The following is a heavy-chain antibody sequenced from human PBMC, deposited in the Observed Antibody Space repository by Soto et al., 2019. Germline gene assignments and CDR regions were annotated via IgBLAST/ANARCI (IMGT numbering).Heavy chain of an antibody. V-gene: IGHV1-8*01. J-gene: IGHJ4*02. CDR1: GYTFTDYD. D-gene: IGHD6-19*01. Sequence: QVQLVQSEAELKTPGASVKVSCKASGYTFTDYDINWVRQAPGQGLEWVGRMNPSSGKTDYAQNFQARVTMTRDTSISTAYLELSNLGYEDTAVFYCSTWGRDGWYTGFFWGQGTLVTVAS. CDR3: STWGRDGWYTGFF. CDR2: MNPSSGKT.